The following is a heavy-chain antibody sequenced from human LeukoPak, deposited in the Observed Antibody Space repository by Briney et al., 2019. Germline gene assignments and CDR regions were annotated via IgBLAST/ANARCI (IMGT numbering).Heavy chain of an antibody. V-gene: IGHV4-38-2*02. CDR2: VYHGGSS. J-gene: IGHJ4*02. CDR3: ARALGGYDIEYYFDY. D-gene: IGHD5-12*01. CDR1: GYSISSGFY. Sequence: SETLSLTCTVSGYSISSGFYWGWIRQPPGKGLEWIGNVYHGGSSYYNPSLKSRVTISVDTSKNQFSLKLSSVTAADTAVYYCARALGGYDIEYYFDYWGQGTLVTVSS.